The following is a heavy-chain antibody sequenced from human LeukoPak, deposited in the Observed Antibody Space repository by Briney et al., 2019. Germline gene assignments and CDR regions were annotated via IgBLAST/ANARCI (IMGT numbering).Heavy chain of an antibody. J-gene: IGHJ4*02. Sequence: GGSLRLSCAASGFTFSSYGMHWVRQAPGKGLEWVAFIRYDGSNKYYADSVKGRFTISRDNSKNSLYLQMNSLRAEDTAVYYCARDGVPGSTVLDYWGQGTLVTVSS. CDR2: IRYDGSNK. V-gene: IGHV3-30*02. CDR1: GFTFSSYG. D-gene: IGHD2-2*01. CDR3: ARDGVPGSTVLDY.